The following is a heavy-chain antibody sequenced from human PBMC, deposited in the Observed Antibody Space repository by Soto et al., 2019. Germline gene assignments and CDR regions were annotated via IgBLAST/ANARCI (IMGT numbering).Heavy chain of an antibody. CDR1: GLSFSIYV. D-gene: IGHD3-22*01. Sequence: GGSLRLSCAASGLSFSIYVMTWVRQAPGKGLEWVSSISSSGGTPYYEDSVKGRFTISRDNSKDTLFLQMHSLRAEDTAVYFCAKGLYDNSGYYYTDWGQGTLVTVSS. J-gene: IGHJ4*02. V-gene: IGHV3-23*01. CDR3: AKGLYDNSGYYYTD. CDR2: ISSSGGTP.